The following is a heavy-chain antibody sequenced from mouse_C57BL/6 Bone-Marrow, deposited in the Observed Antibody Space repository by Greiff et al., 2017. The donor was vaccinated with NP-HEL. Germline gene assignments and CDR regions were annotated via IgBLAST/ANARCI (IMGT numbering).Heavy chain of an antibody. CDR3: ARRPPYGSSSYYAMDY. V-gene: IGHV1-64*01. D-gene: IGHD1-1*01. J-gene: IGHJ4*01. CDR1: GYTFTSYW. Sequence: VKLQQPGAELVKPGASVKLSCKASGYTFTSYWMHWVKQRPGQGLEWIGMIHPNSGSTNYNEKFKSKATLTVDKSSSTAYMQLSSLTSEDSAVYYCARRPPYGSSSYYAMDYWGQGTSVTVSS. CDR2: IHPNSGST.